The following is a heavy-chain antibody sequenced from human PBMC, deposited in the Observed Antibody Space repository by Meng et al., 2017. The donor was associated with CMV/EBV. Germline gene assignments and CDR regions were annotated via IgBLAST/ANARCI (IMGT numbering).Heavy chain of an antibody. CDR3: ARDPYCSSTSCYTGTPLNYGMDV. Sequence: ASVKVSCKASGYTFTSYYMHWVRQAPGQGLEWMGIINPSGGSTSYAQKFQGRVTMTRDTSTSTVYMGLSSLRSEDTAVYYCARDPYCSSTSCYTGTPLNYGMDVWGQGTTVTVSS. J-gene: IGHJ6*02. D-gene: IGHD2-2*02. CDR2: INPSGGST. V-gene: IGHV1-46*01. CDR1: GYTFTSYY.